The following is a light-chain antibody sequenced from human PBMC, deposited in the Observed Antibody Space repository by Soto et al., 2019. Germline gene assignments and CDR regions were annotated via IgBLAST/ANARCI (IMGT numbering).Light chain of an antibody. CDR3: CSYAGSYTFDV. V-gene: IGLV2-11*01. CDR2: DVS. Sequence: QSALTQPRSVSGSPGQSVTISCTGTNSDVGGYNYVSWYQQHPGKAPKLMIYDVSKRPSGVPDRFSGSKSGNTASLTISGLKAEDEAYYYCCSYAGSYTFDVFGTGTKVTVL. J-gene: IGLJ1*01. CDR1: NSDVGGYNY.